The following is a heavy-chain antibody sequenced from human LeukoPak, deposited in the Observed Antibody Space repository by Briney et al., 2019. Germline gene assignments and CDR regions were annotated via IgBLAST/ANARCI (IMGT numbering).Heavy chain of an antibody. CDR2: ISSSSTYI. D-gene: IGHD3-22*01. CDR1: GFNFRTYS. V-gene: IGHV3-21*01. Sequence: GGSLRLSCAASGFNFRTYSMNWVRQAPGKGLAWVLSISSSSTYIYYADSVKGRFTISRDDAQNSLNLQMNSLRAEDTAVYYCARDQDYYDSSGYDYFDYWGQGSLVTVSS. CDR3: ARDQDYYDSSGYDYFDY. J-gene: IGHJ4*02.